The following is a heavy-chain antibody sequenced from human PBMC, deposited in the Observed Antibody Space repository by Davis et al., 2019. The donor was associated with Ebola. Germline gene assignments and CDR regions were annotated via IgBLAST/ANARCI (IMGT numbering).Heavy chain of an antibody. V-gene: IGHV3-48*03. CDR3: TFPLGYCTGGVCSLMDV. D-gene: IGHD2-8*02. CDR2: ISSSGSTI. CDR1: GFTFSSYE. J-gene: IGHJ6*02. Sequence: GGSLRLSCAASGFTFSSYEMNWVRQAPGKGLEWVSYISSSGSTIYYADSVKGRFTISRDNAKNSLYLQMNSLKTEDTAVYYCTFPLGYCTGGVCSLMDVWGQGTTVTVSS.